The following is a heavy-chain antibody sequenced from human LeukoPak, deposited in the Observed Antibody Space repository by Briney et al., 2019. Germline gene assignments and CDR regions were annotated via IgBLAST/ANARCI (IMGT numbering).Heavy chain of an antibody. CDR3: ARVGSDTLGYCSGGSCSGNWFDP. CDR1: GYSISSGYY. D-gene: IGHD2-15*01. CDR2: IYHSGST. Sequence: SQTLSLTCAVSGYSISSGYYWGWIRQPPGKGLEWIGSIYHSGSTYYNPSLKSRVTISVDTSKNQYSLKLSSVTAADTAVYYCARVGSDTLGYCSGGSCSGNWFDPWGQGTLVTVSS. V-gene: IGHV4-38-2*01. J-gene: IGHJ5*02.